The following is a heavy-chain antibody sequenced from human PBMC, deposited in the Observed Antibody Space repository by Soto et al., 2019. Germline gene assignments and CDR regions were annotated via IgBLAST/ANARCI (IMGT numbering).Heavy chain of an antibody. V-gene: IGHV3-30*18. J-gene: IGHJ6*03. CDR2: ISYDGSSK. D-gene: IGHD3-10*01. Sequence: GGSLRLSCAASGFTFSSYGMHWVRQAPGKGLEWVAVISYDGSSKYYADSVKGRFTISRDNSKTTLYLQMNSLRAEDTAVYYCAKSGLWFDVYYMDVWGKGTTVTVSS. CDR1: GFTFSSYG. CDR3: AKSGLWFDVYYMDV.